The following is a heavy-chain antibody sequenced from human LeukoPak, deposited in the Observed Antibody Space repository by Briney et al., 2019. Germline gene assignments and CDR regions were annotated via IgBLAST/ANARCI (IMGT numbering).Heavy chain of an antibody. CDR1: GGSIRGSSSY. CDR3: ARHTAIFGVVIGFDP. Sequence: PSETLSLTCSVSGGSIRGSSSYWGWIRQPPGKGLQWIGTIYYSGTTYDNPSLKSRVTMTVDTSKNQFSLKLSSVTAADTAVYYCARHTAIFGVVIGFDPWGQGTLVTVSS. J-gene: IGHJ5*02. V-gene: IGHV4-39*01. CDR2: IYYSGTT. D-gene: IGHD3-3*01.